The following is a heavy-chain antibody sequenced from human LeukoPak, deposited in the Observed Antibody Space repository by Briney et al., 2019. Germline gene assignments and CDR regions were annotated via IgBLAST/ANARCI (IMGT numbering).Heavy chain of an antibody. CDR3: ARAKQWLVQDV. Sequence: PSETLSLTCTVSGDSTSSYYWSWIRQPPGKGLEWIGYIYYSGITNYNPSLKSRVTISVDTSKNQFSLKLSSVTAADTAVYYCARAKQWLVQDVWGQGTMVTVSS. D-gene: IGHD6-19*01. CDR1: GDSTSSYY. V-gene: IGHV4-59*01. J-gene: IGHJ3*01. CDR2: IYYSGIT.